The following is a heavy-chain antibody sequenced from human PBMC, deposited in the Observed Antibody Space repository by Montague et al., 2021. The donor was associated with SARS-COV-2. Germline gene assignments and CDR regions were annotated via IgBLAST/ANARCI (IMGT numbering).Heavy chain of an antibody. CDR3: AREVRYYYDSSGPGAFDI. V-gene: IGHV4-59*01. J-gene: IGHJ3*02. CDR1: GASIGSYY. Sequence: SETLSLTCTVSGASIGSYYWSWIRQPPGKGLEWIGYIYYSGSTNYNPSLKSRITISVDTSKNQFSLKLSSVTAADTAVYYCAREVRYYYDSSGPGAFDIWGQGTMVTVSS. D-gene: IGHD3-22*01. CDR2: IYYSGST.